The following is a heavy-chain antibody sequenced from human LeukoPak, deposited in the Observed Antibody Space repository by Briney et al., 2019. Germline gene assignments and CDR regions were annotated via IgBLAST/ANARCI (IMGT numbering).Heavy chain of an antibody. CDR2: INHSGST. J-gene: IGHJ5*02. V-gene: IGHV4-34*01. CDR1: GGSFSGYY. Sequence: SETLSLTCAVYGGSFSGYYWSWIRQPPGKGLEWIGEINHSGSTNYNPSLKSRVTISVDTSKNQFSLKLSSATAADTAVYYCARGCRDIVVVPAAMWFRWFDPWGQGTLVTVSS. D-gene: IGHD2-2*01. CDR3: ARGCRDIVVVPAAMWFRWFDP.